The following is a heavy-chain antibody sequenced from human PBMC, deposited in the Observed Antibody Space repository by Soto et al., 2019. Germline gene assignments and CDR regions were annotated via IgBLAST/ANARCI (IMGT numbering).Heavy chain of an antibody. V-gene: IGHV1-69*01. Sequence: SVKVSFTTSGANFQNNVFTLVRQAPGQGLEWMGGTIPALGKTHYIEKFQGRVTITVDDATRTVYMEVRDLTSEDTAIYYCARGPFRPSAMDVWGQGTTGTVSS. CDR3: ARGPFRPSAMDV. D-gene: IGHD3-10*01. CDR1: GANFQNNV. CDR2: TIPALGKT. J-gene: IGHJ6*02.